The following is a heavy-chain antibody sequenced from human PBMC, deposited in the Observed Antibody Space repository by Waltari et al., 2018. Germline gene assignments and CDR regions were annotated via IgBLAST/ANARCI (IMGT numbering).Heavy chain of an antibody. V-gene: IGHV3-53*02. J-gene: IGHJ6*03. Sequence: EVQVVETGGGLIKPGGSRRLCCAPSGFTGSNTYRSGVRQAPGKGLEWVSVIYSGGSTYYADSVKGRFTISRDNSKNTLYLQMNSLRVEDTAVYHCVTHDHDSTNFFYYYMDVWGKGTTVTVSS. CDR1: GFTGSNTY. CDR2: IYSGGST. CDR3: VTHDHDSTNFFYYYMDV. D-gene: IGHD2-15*01.